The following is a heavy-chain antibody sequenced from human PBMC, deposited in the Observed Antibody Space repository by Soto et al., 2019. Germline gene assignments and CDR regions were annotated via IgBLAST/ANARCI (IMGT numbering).Heavy chain of an antibody. J-gene: IGHJ4*02. CDR3: ARPRGLGKWYFDY. D-gene: IGHD1-26*01. Sequence: QLQLQESGPGLVKPSETLSLTCAVSGDSITGENWWTWVRQPPGKGLEWNGSINYGGTTYYNPSLKTRVTMSVDTSNSQFFLKLRAVTAADTAVFYCARPRGLGKWYFDYWGQGTLVTVSS. V-gene: IGHV4-39*01. CDR1: GDSITGENW. CDR2: INYGGTT.